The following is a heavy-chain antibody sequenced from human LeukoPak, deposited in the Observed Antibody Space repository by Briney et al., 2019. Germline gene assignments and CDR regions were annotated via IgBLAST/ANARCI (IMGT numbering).Heavy chain of an antibody. Sequence: GGSLRLSCAASGFTFSSYAMGWVRQAPGKGLEWVSAISGSGGSTYYADSVKGRFTISRDNSKNTLYLQMNSLRAEDTAVYYCAISEDTAMERADYWGQGTLVTVSS. J-gene: IGHJ4*02. V-gene: IGHV3-23*01. CDR2: ISGSGGST. CDR1: GFTFSSYA. D-gene: IGHD5-18*01. CDR3: AISEDTAMERADY.